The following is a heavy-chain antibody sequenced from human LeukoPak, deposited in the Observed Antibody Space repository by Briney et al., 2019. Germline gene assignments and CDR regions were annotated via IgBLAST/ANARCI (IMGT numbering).Heavy chain of an antibody. CDR2: IYSGGST. Sequence: GGSLRLSCAASGFTVSSNYMSWVRQAPGKGLEWVSVIYSGGSTYYADSVKGRFTISRDNSKNTLYLQMNSLRAEDTAVYYCAKFVGGYCSGGSCADFDYWGQGTLVTVSS. V-gene: IGHV3-66*01. D-gene: IGHD2-15*01. CDR1: GFTVSSNY. CDR3: AKFVGGYCSGGSCADFDY. J-gene: IGHJ4*02.